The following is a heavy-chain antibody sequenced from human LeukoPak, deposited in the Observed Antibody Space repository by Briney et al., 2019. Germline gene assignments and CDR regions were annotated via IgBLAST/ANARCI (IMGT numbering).Heavy chain of an antibody. Sequence: SETLSLTCTVSGGSVSSGSYYWSWIRQPPGKGREWIGYIYYSGSTNYNPSLKSRVTISVDTSKNQFSLKLSSVTAADTAVYYCARTTPNWGIFDYWGQGTLVTVSS. CDR3: ARTTPNWGIFDY. CDR1: GGSVSSGSYY. J-gene: IGHJ4*02. CDR2: IYYSGST. D-gene: IGHD7-27*01. V-gene: IGHV4-61*01.